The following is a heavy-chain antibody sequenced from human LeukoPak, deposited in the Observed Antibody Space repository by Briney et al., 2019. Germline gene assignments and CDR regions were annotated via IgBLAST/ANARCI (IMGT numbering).Heavy chain of an antibody. D-gene: IGHD6-13*01. CDR1: GFNFPIYT. J-gene: IGHJ4*02. Sequence: PGGSLRLSCAASGFNFPIYTMNWVRQAPGKGLEWVSIINYNGRNTYYADSVEGRFTISRDNSKNTLYLLVDSLRGEDTAVYYCARVVQAAAGKRGYFDSWGQGTLVTVSS. CDR2: INYNGRNT. CDR3: ARVVQAAAGKRGYFDS. V-gene: IGHV3-23*01.